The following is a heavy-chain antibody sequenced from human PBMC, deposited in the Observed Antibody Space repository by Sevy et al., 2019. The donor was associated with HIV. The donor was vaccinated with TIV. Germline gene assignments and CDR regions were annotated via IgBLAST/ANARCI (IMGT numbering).Heavy chain of an antibody. D-gene: IGHD3-10*01. V-gene: IGHV6-1*01. J-gene: IGHJ6*03. CDR1: GDSVSSNSAA. CDR3: ARDGSGSYKSGTLLKYYYYMDV. CDR2: TYYRSKWYN. Sequence: KQSQTLSLTCAISGDSVSSNSAAWNWIRQSPSRGLEWLGRTYYRSKWYNDYAVSVKSRITINPDTSKNQFSLQLNSVTPEDTAVYYCARDGSGSYKSGTLLKYYYYMDVWGKGTTVTVSS.